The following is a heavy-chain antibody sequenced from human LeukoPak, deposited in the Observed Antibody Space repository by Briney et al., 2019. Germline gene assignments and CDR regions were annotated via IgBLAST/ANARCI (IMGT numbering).Heavy chain of an antibody. CDR2: IWYDGSDK. J-gene: IGHJ4*02. CDR3: TADGCGGTCYFDH. D-gene: IGHD2-15*01. V-gene: IGHV3-33*01. Sequence: GGSLRLSCAASGLTFSSHGKQWVRQAPGKGLEWVALIWYDGSDKYYADSVRGRFTITRDNAKNMLYLQMNSLGVEDTAVYYCTADGCGGTCYFDHWGQGALVTVSS. CDR1: GLTFSSHG.